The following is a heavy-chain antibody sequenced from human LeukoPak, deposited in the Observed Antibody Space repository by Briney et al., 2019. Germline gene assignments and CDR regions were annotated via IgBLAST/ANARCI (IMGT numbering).Heavy chain of an antibody. D-gene: IGHD3-16*01. V-gene: IGHV1-18*04. Sequence: ASVKVSCKASGYTFTSYGISWVRQATGQGLEWVGWISAYNGNTNYAQKLQGRVTMTTDTSTSTAYMELRSLRSDDTAVYYCARAAIGGLEAFDIWGQGTMVTVSS. CDR3: ARAAIGGLEAFDI. J-gene: IGHJ3*02. CDR2: ISAYNGNT. CDR1: GYTFTSYG.